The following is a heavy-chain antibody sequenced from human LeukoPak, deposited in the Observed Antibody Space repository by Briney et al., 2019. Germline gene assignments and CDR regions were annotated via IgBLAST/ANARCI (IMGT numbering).Heavy chain of an antibody. Sequence: ASVKVSCKASGYTFTGYYMHWVRQAPGKGLEWMGGFDPEDGETIYAQKFQGRVTTTEDTSTDTAYMELSSLRSEDTAVYYCVTDIGSYYSLFDYWGQGTLDTVSS. CDR2: FDPEDGET. CDR3: VTDIGSYYSLFDY. V-gene: IGHV1-24*01. CDR1: GYTFTGYY. J-gene: IGHJ4*02. D-gene: IGHD3-10*01.